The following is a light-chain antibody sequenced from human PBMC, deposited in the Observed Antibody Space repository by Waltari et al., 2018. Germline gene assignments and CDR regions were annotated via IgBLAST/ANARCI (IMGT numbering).Light chain of an antibody. V-gene: IGLV2-14*03. J-gene: IGLJ3*02. Sequence: QAALTQPASVSGSPGQSIPISCTGTSSYVGGSNYASWYQQHPGQAPKLMLSDVSNRRSGVSTRFSGSKSGNPASRTICGLQADDEADYYRGSYTSRSTLWLFGAGTTLTV. CDR1: SSYVGGSNY. CDR2: DVS. CDR3: GSYTSRSTLWL.